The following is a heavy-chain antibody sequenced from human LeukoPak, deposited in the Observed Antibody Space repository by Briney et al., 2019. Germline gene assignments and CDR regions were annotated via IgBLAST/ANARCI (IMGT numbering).Heavy chain of an antibody. Sequence: GASLRLSCAASGFTFSSYVMSWVRQAPGKGLEWVTAISGSGGSTYYADSVKGRFTISRDNSKNTLYLQMNSLRAEDTAVYYCAKDQSTILGYYYGMDVWGQGTTVTVSS. CDR3: AKDQSTILGYYYGMDV. J-gene: IGHJ6*02. V-gene: IGHV3-23*01. CDR1: GFTFSSYV. CDR2: ISGSGGST. D-gene: IGHD3-3*01.